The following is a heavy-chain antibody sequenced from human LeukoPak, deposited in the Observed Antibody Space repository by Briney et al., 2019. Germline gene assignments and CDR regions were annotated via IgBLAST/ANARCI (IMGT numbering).Heavy chain of an antibody. J-gene: IGHJ4*02. V-gene: IGHV3-48*04. CDR2: ISSSGSTI. Sequence: PGGSLRLSCAASGFTFGSYAMTWVRQAPGKGLEWVSYISSSGSTIYYADSVKGRFTISRDDAKNSLYLQMNSLRAEDTAVYYCASADYDFWSGYYFDYWGQGTLVTVSS. CDR1: GFTFGSYA. D-gene: IGHD3-3*01. CDR3: ASADYDFWSGYYFDY.